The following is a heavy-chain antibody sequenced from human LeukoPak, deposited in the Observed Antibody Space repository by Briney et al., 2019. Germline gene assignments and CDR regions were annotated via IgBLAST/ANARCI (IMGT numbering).Heavy chain of an antibody. D-gene: IGHD2/OR15-2a*01. CDR3: TRDWRNMAFDY. V-gene: IGHV3-74*01. Sequence: PGGSLRLSCTASGFPLSNFWMHWVRQVPGKGLVWVSRIISDVTTTSYADSVKGRFTISRDNAKNTLYLQMNSLRAEDTAVYYCTRDWRNMAFDYWGQGTLVTVSS. CDR1: GFPLSNFW. J-gene: IGHJ4*02. CDR2: IISDVTTT.